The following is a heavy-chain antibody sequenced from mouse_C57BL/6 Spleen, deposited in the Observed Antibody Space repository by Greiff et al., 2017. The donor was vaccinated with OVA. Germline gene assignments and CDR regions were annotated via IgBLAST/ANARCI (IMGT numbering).Heavy chain of an antibody. Sequence: EVMLVESGGGLVQPGGSMKLSCAASGFTFSDAWMDWVRQSPEKGLEWVAEIRNKANNPATYYAESVKGRFTISRDDSKSSVYLQMNSLRAEDTGIYYCTRGYGRDWGQGTTLTVSS. J-gene: IGHJ2*01. CDR2: IRNKANNPAT. V-gene: IGHV6-6*01. CDR3: TRGYGRD. D-gene: IGHD1-1*01. CDR1: GFTFSDAW.